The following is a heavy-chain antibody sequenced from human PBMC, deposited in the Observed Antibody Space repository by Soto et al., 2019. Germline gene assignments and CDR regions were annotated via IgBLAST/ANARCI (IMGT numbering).Heavy chain of an antibody. CDR2: MNPNSGKT. Sequence: GAAVKVSCKASGCTFTNYDINWVRQATGQGLEWMGWMNPNSGKTDYAQNFQGRVTMTWNTSISAAYMELSSLRSEDTAVYYCACRFLVGPSDLDYWGQGTRVTVS. D-gene: IGHD1-26*01. V-gene: IGHV1-8*01. J-gene: IGHJ4*02. CDR3: ACRFLVGPSDLDY. CDR1: GCTFTNYD.